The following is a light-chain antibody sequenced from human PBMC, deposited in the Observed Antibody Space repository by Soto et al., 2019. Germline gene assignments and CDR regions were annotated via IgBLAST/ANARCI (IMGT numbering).Light chain of an antibody. CDR3: QHYNNWPRP. CDR1: QSVSSY. J-gene: IGKJ1*01. V-gene: IGKV3-11*01. Sequence: SLWTQTEATLTLSPGARGTLSCRDSQSVSSYFAWYQQKPGQAPRLLIYDASNRAPGIPARFSGSGSGTDFSLTISRLEPEDFAVSYCQHYNNWPRPFAQGTKVAI. CDR2: DAS.